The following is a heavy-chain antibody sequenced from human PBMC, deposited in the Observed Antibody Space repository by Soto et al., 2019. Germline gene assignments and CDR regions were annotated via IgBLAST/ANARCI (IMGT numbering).Heavy chain of an antibody. V-gene: IGHV3-23*01. Sequence: GGSLRLSCAASGFTFSSYTMSWVRQAPGKGLEWVSTISGSGSSTYSADSVKGRFTISRDNAKNSLYLQMNSLRAEDTAVYYCARGDYYGSGSLLFDYWGQGTLVTVSS. CDR1: GFTFSSYT. D-gene: IGHD3-10*01. J-gene: IGHJ4*02. CDR3: ARGDYYGSGSLLFDY. CDR2: ISGSGSST.